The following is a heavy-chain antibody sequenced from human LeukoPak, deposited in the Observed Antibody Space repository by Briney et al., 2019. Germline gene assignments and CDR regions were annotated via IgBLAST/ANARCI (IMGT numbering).Heavy chain of an antibody. Sequence: PGGSLRLSCAASGFTFAAHNMHWVRQAPGKGLQYVAGITSDGRSTFYGSSVKGRFIISRDNSRNTLYLQLGNLRTDDLAVYYCAKDHDYGGPDYWGQGTPVAVSS. V-gene: IGHV3-64*01. CDR1: GFTFAAHN. J-gene: IGHJ4*02. CDR3: AKDHDYGGPDY. CDR2: ITSDGRST. D-gene: IGHD4-23*01.